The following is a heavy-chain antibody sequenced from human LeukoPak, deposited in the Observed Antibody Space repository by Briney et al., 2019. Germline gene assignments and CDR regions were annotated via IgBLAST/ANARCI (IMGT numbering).Heavy chain of an antibody. V-gene: IGHV3-66*02. J-gene: IGHJ4*02. CDR3: ARAEVLSFFDS. D-gene: IGHD4/OR15-4a*01. Sequence: GGSLRLSCTATGFTVSTNYMNWVRQAPGKGLEWVSVICTGGSTYYADSVKGRFNISRDNSKNTVYLQMNSLRPEDTAVYYCARAEVLSFFDSWGQGTLVTVPS. CDR2: ICTGGST. CDR1: GFTVSTNY.